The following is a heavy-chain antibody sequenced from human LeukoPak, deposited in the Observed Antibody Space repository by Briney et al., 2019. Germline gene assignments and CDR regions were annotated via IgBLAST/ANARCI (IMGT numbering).Heavy chain of an antibody. CDR1: GGTFSSYA. Sequence: ASVKVSCKASGGTFSSYAISWVRQAPGEGLEWMGWINTNTGNPTYAQGFTGRFVFSLDTSVSTAYLQISSLKAEDTAVYYCALQGRYYDILTGYYRLDYWGQGTLVTVSS. CDR3: ALQGRYYDILTGYYRLDY. J-gene: IGHJ4*02. D-gene: IGHD3-9*01. CDR2: INTNTGNP. V-gene: IGHV7-4-1*02.